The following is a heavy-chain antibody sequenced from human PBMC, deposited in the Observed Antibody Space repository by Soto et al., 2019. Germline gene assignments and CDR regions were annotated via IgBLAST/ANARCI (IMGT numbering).Heavy chain of an antibody. CDR2: IYYSGST. CDR1: GGSVSSGSYY. CDR3: ATSTGVFDY. Sequence: SETLSLTCTVSGGSVSSGSYYWSWIRQPPGKGLEWIGYIYYSGSTNYNPSLKSRVTISVDTSKNQFSLKLSSVTAADTAVYYCATSTGVFDYWGQGTLVTVSS. D-gene: IGHD4-17*01. J-gene: IGHJ4*02. V-gene: IGHV4-61*01.